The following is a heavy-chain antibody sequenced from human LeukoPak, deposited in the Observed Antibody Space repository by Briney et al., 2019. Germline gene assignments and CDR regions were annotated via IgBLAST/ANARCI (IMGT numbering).Heavy chain of an antibody. D-gene: IGHD6-19*01. CDR3: ARDPLAVAGPFDY. Sequence: AASVKVSCKASGGTFSSYAISWVRQAPGQGLEWMGRIIPIFGTANYAQKFQGRVTITTDESTSTAYMELSSLRSEDTAVYYCARDPLAVAGPFDYWGQGTLVTVPS. CDR2: IIPIFGTA. J-gene: IGHJ4*02. CDR1: GGTFSSYA. V-gene: IGHV1-69*05.